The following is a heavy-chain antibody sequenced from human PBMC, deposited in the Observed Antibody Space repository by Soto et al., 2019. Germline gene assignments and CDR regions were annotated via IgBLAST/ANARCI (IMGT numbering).Heavy chain of an antibody. CDR1: GFTFSDYY. J-gene: IGHJ4*02. V-gene: IGHV3-11*06. Sequence: GGSLRLSCAASGFTFSDYYMSWIRQAPGKGLEWVSYISSSSYTNYADSVKGRFTISRDNAKNSLYLQMNSLRAEDTAVYYCARSIAVAGLIYYFDYWGQGTLGTVSS. D-gene: IGHD6-19*01. CDR2: ISSSSYT. CDR3: ARSIAVAGLIYYFDY.